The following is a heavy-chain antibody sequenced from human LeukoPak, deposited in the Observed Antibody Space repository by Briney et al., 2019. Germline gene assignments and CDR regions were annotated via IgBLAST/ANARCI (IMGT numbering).Heavy chain of an antibody. Sequence: GESLKISCMGSGYSFTSYWIGWVRQMPGKGLEWMGRIDPSDSYTNYSPSFQGHVTISADKSISTAYLQWSSLKASDTAMYYCASRPDGATWIDYWGQGTLVTVSS. J-gene: IGHJ4*02. CDR2: IDPSDSYT. D-gene: IGHD5-24*01. CDR3: ASRPDGATWIDY. V-gene: IGHV5-10-1*01. CDR1: GYSFTSYW.